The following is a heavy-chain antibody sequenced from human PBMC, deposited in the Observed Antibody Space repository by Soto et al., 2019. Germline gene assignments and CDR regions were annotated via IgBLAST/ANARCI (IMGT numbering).Heavy chain of an antibody. J-gene: IGHJ4*02. CDR1: HFTFSNAW. Sequence: EVPLVESGGGLVKPGGSLRLSCAASHFTFSNAWMNWVRQAPGKGLEWVGRIKANTDGATTDYAEPVKGRFTISRDDSKNTLFLQINSLKTEDTAVYYCTTDFKPDYWGQGTLVTVSS. CDR2: IKANTDGATT. CDR3: TTDFKPDY. V-gene: IGHV3-15*07.